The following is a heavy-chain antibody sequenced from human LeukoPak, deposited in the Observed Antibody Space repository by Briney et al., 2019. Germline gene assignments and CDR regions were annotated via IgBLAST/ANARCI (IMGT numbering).Heavy chain of an antibody. CDR2: IKTKPAGGTT. J-gene: IGHJ4*02. V-gene: IGHV3-15*01. Sequence: PGGSLRPSCAASGLTFTNADMTWVRQAPGKGLEWVGRIKTKPAGGTTDSAAPVKGRFTISRDDSKNTFYLQMNSLKTEDTAVYYCTTSLYSGYDWGSDYWGQGTLVTVSS. CDR3: TTSLYSGYDWGSDY. D-gene: IGHD3-16*01. CDR1: GLTFTNAD.